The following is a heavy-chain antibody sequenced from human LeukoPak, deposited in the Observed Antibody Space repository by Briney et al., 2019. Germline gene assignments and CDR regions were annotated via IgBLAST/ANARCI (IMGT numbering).Heavy chain of an antibody. CDR2: IWYDGSNK. J-gene: IGHJ4*02. D-gene: IGHD5-18*01. Sequence: PGGSLRLSCAASGFTFSSYGMHWVRQAPGKGLEWVAVIWYDGSNKYYADSVKGRFTISRDNSKNTLYLQMNSLRAEDTAVYYCAREPGYVDTAMAYYFDYWGQGTLVTVSS. CDR3: AREPGYVDTAMAYYFDY. CDR1: GFTFSSYG. V-gene: IGHV3-33*01.